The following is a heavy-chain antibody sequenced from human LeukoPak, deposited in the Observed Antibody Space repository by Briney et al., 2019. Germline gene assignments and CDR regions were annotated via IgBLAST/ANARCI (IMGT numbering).Heavy chain of an antibody. Sequence: GGSLRLSCAASGFTFSSYWMSWVRQAPGKGLEWVANIKEDGSEKYYVDSVKGRFTISRDNAKQSLYLQMNSLRAEDTAVYYCARDRGSRYYYMDVWGKGTTVTVSS. V-gene: IGHV3-7*01. CDR3: ARDRGSRYYYMDV. CDR1: GFTFSSYW. J-gene: IGHJ6*03. CDR2: IKEDGSEK. D-gene: IGHD6-13*01.